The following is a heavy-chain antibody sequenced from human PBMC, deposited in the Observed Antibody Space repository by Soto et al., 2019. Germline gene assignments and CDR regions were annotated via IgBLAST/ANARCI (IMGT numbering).Heavy chain of an antibody. Sequence: PGGSLRLSCAASGFTFSSYGMHWVRQAPGKGLEWVAVISYDGSNKYYADSVKGRFTISRDNSKNTLYLQMNSLRAEDTAVYYCAHPRGYGVFDAVDIWGQGTMVTVSS. CDR1: GFTFSSYG. D-gene: IGHD4-17*01. CDR2: ISYDGSNK. CDR3: AHPRGYGVFDAVDI. J-gene: IGHJ3*02. V-gene: IGHV3-30*03.